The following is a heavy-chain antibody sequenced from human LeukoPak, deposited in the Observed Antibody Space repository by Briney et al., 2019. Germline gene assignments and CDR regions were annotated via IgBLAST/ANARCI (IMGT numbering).Heavy chain of an antibody. CDR3: ARGGNRFGGFYFDY. V-gene: IGHV4-31*03. J-gene: IGHJ4*02. CDR1: ADSISSSGHY. CDR2: IHFSGST. D-gene: IGHD3-10*01. Sequence: SETLSLTCTVSADSISSSGHYWTWIRQHPGKGPETIGFIHFSGSTNHNPSLKSRVAISVDASKNQFSLRLSSVTSADTAVYYCARGGNRFGGFYFDYWGQGILVTVSS.